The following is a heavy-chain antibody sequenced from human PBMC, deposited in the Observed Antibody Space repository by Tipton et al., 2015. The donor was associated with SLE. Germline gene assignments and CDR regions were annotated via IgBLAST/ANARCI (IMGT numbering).Heavy chain of an antibody. D-gene: IGHD3-10*01. CDR2: IYYSGNT. J-gene: IGHJ4*02. CDR1: GGSITSSY. CDR3: ARDSIIFRGVGGFDY. V-gene: IGHV4-59*12. Sequence: LRLSCAVSGGSITSSYWSWIRQPPGKGLEWIGYIYYSGNTKYNPSLQSRLTISVDTSKNQLSLKLSSVTAADTAVYYCARDSIIFRGVGGFDYWGQGTLVTVSS.